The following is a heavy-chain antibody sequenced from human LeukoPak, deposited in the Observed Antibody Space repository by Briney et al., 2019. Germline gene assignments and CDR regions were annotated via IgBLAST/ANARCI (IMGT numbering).Heavy chain of an antibody. CDR2: IYYSGST. CDR3: AGDDRGWSYYYYMDV. V-gene: IGHV4-59*12. Sequence: SETLSLTCTVSGGSISSYYWSWIRQPPGKGLEWIGYIYYSGSTNYNPSLKSRVTISVDTSKNQFSLKLSSVTAADTAVYYCAGDDRGWSYYYYMDVWGKGTTVTISS. D-gene: IGHD6-19*01. J-gene: IGHJ6*03. CDR1: GGSISSYY.